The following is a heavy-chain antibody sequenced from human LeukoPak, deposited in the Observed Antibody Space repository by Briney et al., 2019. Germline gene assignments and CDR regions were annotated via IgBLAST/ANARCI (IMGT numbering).Heavy chain of an antibody. CDR2: IGNAGGT. CDR3: ARGDDPETYYGAESLNGMDV. J-gene: IGHJ6*02. Sequence: GGTLRLSCAASGVTFSSYNLRWVRHATGKGLEWVSDIGNAGGTYYHGSFKGRVTISRENAKNSLSLHMNSLSAGDTAVYYCARGDDPETYYGAESLNGMDVWGQGTTVTVSS. V-gene: IGHV3-13*01. CDR1: GVTFSSYN. D-gene: IGHD3-10*01.